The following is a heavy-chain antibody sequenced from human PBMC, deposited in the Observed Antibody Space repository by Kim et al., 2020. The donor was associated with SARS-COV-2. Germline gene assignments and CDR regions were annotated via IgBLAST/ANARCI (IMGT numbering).Heavy chain of an antibody. CDR2: ITSSSSYI. J-gene: IGHJ6*02. CDR1: GFTFNSYS. CDR3: AREDAADDNYYYYGMDV. V-gene: IGHV3-21*01. Sequence: GGSLRLSCAASGFTFNSYSMNWVLQAPGKGLEWVSSITSSSSYIYYADSVKGRFTISRDNAKNSLFLQMNSLRADDTAVYYCAREDAADDNYYYYGMDVWGQGTTVTVSS. D-gene: IGHD1-1*01.